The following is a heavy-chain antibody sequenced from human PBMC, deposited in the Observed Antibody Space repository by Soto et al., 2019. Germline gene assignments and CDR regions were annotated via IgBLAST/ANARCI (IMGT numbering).Heavy chain of an antibody. D-gene: IGHD3-10*01. CDR2: INHSGST. V-gene: IGHV4-34*01. Sequence: PSGTLSLTSAVYGGCFSGYYWSWIRQPPGKGLEWIGEINHSGSTNYNPSLKSRVTISVDTSKNQFSLKLSSVTAADTAVYYCARGMGVTYFDYWGQGTLVTVSS. J-gene: IGHJ4*02. CDR1: GGCFSGYY. CDR3: ARGMGVTYFDY.